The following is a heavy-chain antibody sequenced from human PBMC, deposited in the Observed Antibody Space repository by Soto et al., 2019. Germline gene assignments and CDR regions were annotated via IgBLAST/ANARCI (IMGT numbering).Heavy chain of an antibody. CDR3: ARVTLHPRQNYYYYGMDV. CDR2: INHSGST. J-gene: IGHJ6*02. Sequence: SETLSLTCAVYGGSFSGYYWSWIRQPPGKGLEWIGEINHSGSTNYNPSLKSRVTISVDTSKNQFSLKLSSVTAADTAVYYCARVTLHPRQNYYYYGMDVWGQETTDTVSS. CDR1: GGSFSGYY. V-gene: IGHV4-34*01.